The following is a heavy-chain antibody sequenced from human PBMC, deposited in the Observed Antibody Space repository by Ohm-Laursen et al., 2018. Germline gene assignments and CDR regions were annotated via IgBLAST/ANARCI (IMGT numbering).Heavy chain of an antibody. J-gene: IGHJ4*02. V-gene: IGHV3-11*01. Sequence: GSLRLSCAASGFTFSDYYMSWIRQAPGKGLEWVSSISSSGSTIYYADSVKGRFTISRDNAKNSLYLQMNSLRAEDTAVYYCASVLDSSGYDYWGQGTLVTVSS. CDR1: GFTFSDYY. CDR3: ASVLDSSGYDY. CDR2: ISSSGSTI. D-gene: IGHD3-22*01.